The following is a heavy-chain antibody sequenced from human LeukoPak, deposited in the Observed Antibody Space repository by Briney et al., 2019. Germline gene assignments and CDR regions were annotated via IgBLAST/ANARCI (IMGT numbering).Heavy chain of an antibody. Sequence: SETLSLTCAVYGGSFSGYYWSWIRQPPGKGLEWIGEINHSGSTDYNPSLKSRVTISVDTSKNQFSLKLSSVTAADTAVYYCARDSLHYDILTGYYRSDSFWFGPWGRGTLVTVSS. D-gene: IGHD3-9*01. V-gene: IGHV4-34*01. CDR2: INHSGST. CDR1: GGSFSGYY. J-gene: IGHJ5*02. CDR3: ARDSLHYDILTGYYRSDSFWFGP.